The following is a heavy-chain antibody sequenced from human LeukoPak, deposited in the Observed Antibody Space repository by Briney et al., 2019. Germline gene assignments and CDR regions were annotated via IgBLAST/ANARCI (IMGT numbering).Heavy chain of an antibody. Sequence: GASVKVSCKASGGTFTSDYMHWVRQAPGQGLEWMGIINPSGGSTSYAQKFQGRVTMTRDMSTSTVYMDLSSLRSEDTAVYFCARDFGGAIDYWGQGTLVTVSS. J-gene: IGHJ4*02. CDR1: GGTFTSDY. D-gene: IGHD3-16*01. V-gene: IGHV1-46*01. CDR3: ARDFGGAIDY. CDR2: INPSGGST.